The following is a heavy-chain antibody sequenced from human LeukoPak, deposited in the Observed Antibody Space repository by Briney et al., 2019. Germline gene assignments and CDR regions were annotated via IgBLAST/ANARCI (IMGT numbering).Heavy chain of an antibody. J-gene: IGHJ4*02. CDR2: IRFDATNK. CDR1: GFVFSGSS. D-gene: IGHD1-14*01. V-gene: IGHV3-30*02. Sequence: GGSLRLSCAASGFVFSGSSMHWVRQAPGKGLEWVSFIRFDATNKYYADSVKGRFTISRDNSNNTLYLQLNNVRTEDTATYFCAKEQYPGYFDFWGQGTLVTVSS. CDR3: AKEQYPGYFDF.